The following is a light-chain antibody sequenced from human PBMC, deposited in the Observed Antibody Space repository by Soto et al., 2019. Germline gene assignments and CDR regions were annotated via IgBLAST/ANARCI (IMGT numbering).Light chain of an antibody. CDR1: RGISAW. CDR2: QAS. V-gene: IGKV1-5*03. J-gene: IGKJ1*01. Sequence: DIQMTQSPSTLSASVGDRVTITCRASRGISAWVAWYQQKSGKAPKLLIYQASSLESGVPSRFSGSGSGTEFPLTISSLQPDDFATYYCQQYNSSPWTFGQGNKVEVK. CDR3: QQYNSSPWT.